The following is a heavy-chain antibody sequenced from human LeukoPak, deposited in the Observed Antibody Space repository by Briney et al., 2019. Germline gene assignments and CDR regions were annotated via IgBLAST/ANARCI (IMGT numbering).Heavy chain of an antibody. V-gene: IGHV4-34*01. D-gene: IGHD3-22*01. Sequence: SETLSLTCAVYGGSFSGYYWSWIRQPPGKGLEWIGEINHSGSTNYNPSLKSRVTISVDTSKNQFSLKLSSVTAADTAVYYCAGRPCRIAMLVAPNSWVDPWGQGTLV. CDR2: INHSGST. J-gene: IGHJ5*02. CDR1: GGSFSGYY. CDR3: AGRPCRIAMLVAPNSWVDP.